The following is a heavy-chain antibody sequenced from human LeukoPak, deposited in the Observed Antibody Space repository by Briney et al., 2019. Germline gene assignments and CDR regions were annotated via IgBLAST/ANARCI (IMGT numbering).Heavy chain of an antibody. Sequence: GGSLRLSCPASGFTVSSNYMSWVRQAPGKGLEWVSVIYSGGGTYYADSVKGRFTVSRDNSKNTLYLQMNSLRVDDTAMYYCARNQDYGGFDFWGQGTLVTVSS. CDR2: IYSGGGT. CDR1: GFTVSSNY. D-gene: IGHD4-23*01. V-gene: IGHV3-66*01. CDR3: ARNQDYGGFDF. J-gene: IGHJ4*02.